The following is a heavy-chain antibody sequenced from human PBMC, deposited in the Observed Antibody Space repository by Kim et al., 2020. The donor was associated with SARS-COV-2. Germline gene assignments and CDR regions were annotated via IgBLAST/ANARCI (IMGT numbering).Heavy chain of an antibody. CDR3: ARVAGSIDY. J-gene: IGHJ4*02. CDR2: MNPNSGYT. D-gene: IGHD6-19*01. Sequence: ASVKVSCKTSGYTFTTYDINWVRQATGQGLEWVGWMNPNSGYTGCAQKFQGRVTMTRDTSTGTAYMELSSLISEDTAVYYCARVAGSIDYWGQGTLVTVS. CDR1: GYTFTTYD. V-gene: IGHV1-8*01.